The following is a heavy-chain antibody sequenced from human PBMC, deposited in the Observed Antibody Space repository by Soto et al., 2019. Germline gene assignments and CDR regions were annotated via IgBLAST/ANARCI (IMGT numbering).Heavy chain of an antibody. V-gene: IGHV3-33*01. Sequence: GGSLRLSCAASGFTFSSYGMHWVRQAPGKGLEWVAVIWYDGSNKYYADSVKGRFTISRDNSKNTLYLQMNSLRAEDTAVYYCARDNLQYQLLPASSNYYMDVWGKRTTVTVSS. J-gene: IGHJ6*03. CDR1: GFTFSSYG. CDR2: IWYDGSNK. D-gene: IGHD2-2*01. CDR3: ARDNLQYQLLPASSNYYMDV.